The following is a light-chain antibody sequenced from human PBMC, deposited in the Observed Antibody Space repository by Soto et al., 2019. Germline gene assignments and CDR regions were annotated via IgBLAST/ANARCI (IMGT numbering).Light chain of an antibody. Sequence: QSVLTQPPSASGSPGQSVTISCTGTSSDVGGYNHVSWYQQHPGKAPKPMIFEVTKRPSGVPDRFSASKSGNTASLTVSGLRAEDEADYYCSSYADGNTFYVFGTGTKVTVL. V-gene: IGLV2-8*01. CDR3: SSYADGNTFYV. CDR2: EVT. J-gene: IGLJ1*01. CDR1: SSDVGGYNH.